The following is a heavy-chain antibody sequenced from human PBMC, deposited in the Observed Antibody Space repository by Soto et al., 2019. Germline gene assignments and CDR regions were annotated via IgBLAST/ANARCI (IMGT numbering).Heavy chain of an antibody. V-gene: IGHV1-18*01. CDR2: ISAYNGNT. J-gene: IGHJ5*02. Sequence: QVQLVQSGAEVKKPGASVKVSCKASGYTFTSYGISWVRQAPGQGLEWMGWISAYNGNTNYAQKLQGRVTMTADTSTSTACMERRSLRSDDRAVYYCAGAGCSGWYPGWFAPWGQGTLVTVS. D-gene: IGHD6-19*01. CDR3: AGAGCSGWYPGWFAP. CDR1: GYTFTSYG.